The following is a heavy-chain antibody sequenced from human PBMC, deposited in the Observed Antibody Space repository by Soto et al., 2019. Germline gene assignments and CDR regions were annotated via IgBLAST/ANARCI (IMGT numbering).Heavy chain of an antibody. CDR2: IHSSSSTI. CDR1: GLTFTSYS. V-gene: IGHV3-48*02. J-gene: IGHJ4*02. Sequence: HPGGSLRLSCAASGLTFTSYSMNWVRQAPGKGLEWVSFIHSSSSTIYYADSVKGRFTISRDNAKNSLYLQMNSLRDEDTAVYYCARDRGYTYGFDFWGQGALVTAPQ. CDR3: ARDRGYTYGFDF. D-gene: IGHD5-18*01.